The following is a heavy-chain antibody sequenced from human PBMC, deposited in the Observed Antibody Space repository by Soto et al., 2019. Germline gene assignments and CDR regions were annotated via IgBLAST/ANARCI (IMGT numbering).Heavy chain of an antibody. CDR1: GFTFSSYA. V-gene: IGHV3-64*04. D-gene: IGHD6-19*01. CDR2: ISSNGGST. CDR3: AKDHSSGWHSAEYFQH. Sequence: GGSLRLSCSASGFTFSSYAMHWVRQAPGKGLEYVSAISSNGGSTYYADSVKGRFTISRDNSKNTLYLQMNSLRAEDTAVYYCAKDHSSGWHSAEYFQHWGQGTLVTVSS. J-gene: IGHJ1*01.